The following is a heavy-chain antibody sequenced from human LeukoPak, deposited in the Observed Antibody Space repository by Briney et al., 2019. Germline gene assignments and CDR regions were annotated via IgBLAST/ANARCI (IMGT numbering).Heavy chain of an antibody. J-gene: IGHJ4*02. Sequence: GGSLRLSCTASRFIFSSYEMNWVRQAPGKGLEWVANIKQDGSEKYYVDSVRGRLTISRDNAENSLFLQMNRLRVEDTAVYYCTRDFGRSSYYFDFWGQGTLVTVSS. CDR2: IKQDGSEK. V-gene: IGHV3-7*01. D-gene: IGHD3-3*01. CDR3: TRDFGRSSYYFDF. CDR1: RFIFSSYE.